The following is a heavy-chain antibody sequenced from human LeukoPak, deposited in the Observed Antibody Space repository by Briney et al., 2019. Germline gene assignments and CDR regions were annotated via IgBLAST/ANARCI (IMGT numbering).Heavy chain of an antibody. CDR2: INPISGGT. Sequence: ASVSVSRNASGYTFTVHYIHWVRQAPGQGLEWMGWINPISGGTHYSEKFQDSVTLTRDSSITTTYIELTSHTSDDTAVYFCARGQSETYNPLDLWGQGTMVIVSS. CDR3: ARGQSETYNPLDL. J-gene: IGHJ3*01. D-gene: IGHD5-24*01. V-gene: IGHV1-2*02. CDR1: GYTFTVHY.